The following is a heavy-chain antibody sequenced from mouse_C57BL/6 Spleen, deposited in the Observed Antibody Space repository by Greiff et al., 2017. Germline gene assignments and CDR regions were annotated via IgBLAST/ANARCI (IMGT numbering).Heavy chain of an antibody. CDR1: GYTFTDYE. D-gene: IGHD2-13*01. V-gene: IGHV1-15*01. J-gene: IGHJ3*01. Sequence: QVQLKQSGAELVRPGASVTLSCKASGYTFTDYEMHWVKQTPVHGLEWIGAIDPETGGTAYNQKFKGKAILTADKSSSTAYMELRSLTSEDSAVYYCTRSRTIAYWGQGTLVTVSA. CDR2: IDPETGGT. CDR3: TRSRTIAY.